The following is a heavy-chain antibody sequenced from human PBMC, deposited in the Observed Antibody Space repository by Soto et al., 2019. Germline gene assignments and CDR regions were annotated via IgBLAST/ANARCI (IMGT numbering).Heavy chain of an antibody. V-gene: IGHV4-31*03. CDR3: AREDRNYYDSSGYYH. D-gene: IGHD3-22*01. Sequence: PSETLSLTCTVSGGSISSGSYYWSWIRQHPGKGLEWIGYIHSSGSTYYNPSLKSRVTISVDMSNNQFSLKLSSVTAADTAVYYCAREDRNYYDSSGYYHWGQGTLVTVSS. J-gene: IGHJ5*02. CDR2: IHSSGST. CDR1: GGSISSGSYY.